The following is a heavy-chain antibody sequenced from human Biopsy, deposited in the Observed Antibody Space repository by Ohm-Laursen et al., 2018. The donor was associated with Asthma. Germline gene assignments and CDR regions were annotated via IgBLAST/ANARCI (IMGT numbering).Heavy chain of an antibody. V-gene: IGHV4-4*01. J-gene: IGHJ3*02. CDR1: GDSISSTYW. CDR2: IYPSGIT. CDR3: ARHMKGVSVFDI. D-gene: IGHD3-10*01. Sequence: PGTLSLTCAVSGDSISSTYWWSWVRQPPGKGLEWIGEIYPSGITTYNPSLKSRVTISVDKSKNQFSLKLSSVTAAVTAVYSCARHMKGVSVFDIWGQGTMVIVSS.